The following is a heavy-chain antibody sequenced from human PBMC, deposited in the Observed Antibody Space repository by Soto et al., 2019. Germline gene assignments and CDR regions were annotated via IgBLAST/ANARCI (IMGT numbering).Heavy chain of an antibody. V-gene: IGHV3-74*01. CDR1: GLTFRSYW. CDR3: AREHDYGNYFFRMDV. J-gene: IGHJ6*02. D-gene: IGHD4-17*01. Sequence: GGSLRLSCAASGLTFRSYWMHWVRQAPGKGLVWVSRINSDGSSTSYADSVKGRFTISRDNAKNTLYLQMNSLRAEDTAVYYCAREHDYGNYFFRMDVWGQGTTVTVSS. CDR2: INSDGSST.